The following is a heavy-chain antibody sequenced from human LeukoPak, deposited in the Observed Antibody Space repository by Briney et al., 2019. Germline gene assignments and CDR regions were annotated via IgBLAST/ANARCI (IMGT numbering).Heavy chain of an antibody. CDR1: GFTFSSYA. Sequence: GGSLRLSCAASGFTFSSYAMHWVRQAPGKGLEWVAVISYDGSNKYYADSVKGRFTISRDNSKNTLYLQMNSLRAEDTAVYYCARDPPAAGYFDYWGQGTLVTVSS. J-gene: IGHJ4*02. D-gene: IGHD6-13*01. V-gene: IGHV3-30-3*01. CDR2: ISYDGSNK. CDR3: ARDPPAAGYFDY.